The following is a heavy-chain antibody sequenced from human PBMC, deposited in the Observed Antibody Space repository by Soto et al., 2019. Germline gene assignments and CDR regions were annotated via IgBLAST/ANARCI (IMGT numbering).Heavy chain of an antibody. V-gene: IGHV1-2*02. CDR3: ARDKAPSTSFYYYGMDV. D-gene: IGHD6-6*01. J-gene: IGHJ6*02. CDR2: INPNSGGT. CDR1: GYTFTGYY. Sequence: QVLLVQSGAEVKKPGASVKVSCKASGYTFTGYYMHWVRQAPGQGLEWMGWINPNSGGTNYAQKFQGRVTMTRDTSISTAFMELSRLRSDDTAVYYCARDKAPSTSFYYYGMDVWGQGTTVTVSS.